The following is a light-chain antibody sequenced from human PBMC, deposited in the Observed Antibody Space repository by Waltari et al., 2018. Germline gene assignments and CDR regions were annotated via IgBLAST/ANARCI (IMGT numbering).Light chain of an antibody. CDR2: DVT. CDR1: STAVGDYTY. V-gene: IGLV2-14*03. CDR3: SSYAGRSTWV. J-gene: IGLJ3*02. Sequence: QSALTQPASVSGSPGPSITISCTGASTAVGDYTYVSWYQQIPGKAPKVIIYDVTKRPSGVSSLFSGSKSGNSASLSIAGLQAEDEAHYYCSSYAGRSTWVFGGGTKVTVL.